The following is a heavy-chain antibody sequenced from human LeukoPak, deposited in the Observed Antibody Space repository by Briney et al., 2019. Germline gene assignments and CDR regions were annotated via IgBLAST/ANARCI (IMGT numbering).Heavy chain of an antibody. D-gene: IGHD3/OR15-3a*01. J-gene: IGHJ4*02. Sequence: GGSLRLSCAASGFTFSSYSMNWVRQAPGKGLEWVSSISSSSSYIYYADSVKGRFTISRDNAKNSLYLQMNSLRAEDTAVYYCARDWTPHYFDYWGQGTLVTVPS. V-gene: IGHV3-21*01. CDR2: ISSSSSYI. CDR3: ARDWTPHYFDY. CDR1: GFTFSSYS.